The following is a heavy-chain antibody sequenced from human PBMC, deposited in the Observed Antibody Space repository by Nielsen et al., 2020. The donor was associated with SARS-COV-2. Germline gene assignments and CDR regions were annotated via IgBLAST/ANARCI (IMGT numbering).Heavy chain of an antibody. D-gene: IGHD6-13*01. J-gene: IGHJ6*02. CDR1: GGTFSSYA. V-gene: IGHV1-69*06. Sequence: SVKVSCKASGGTFSSYAISWVRQAPGQGLEWMGGIIPIFGTANYAQKFQGRVTITADKSTSTAYMELSSLRSEDTAVYYCARVYSSSWLRYYYYGMDVWGQGTTVTVSS. CDR2: IIPIFGTA. CDR3: ARVYSSSWLRYYYYGMDV.